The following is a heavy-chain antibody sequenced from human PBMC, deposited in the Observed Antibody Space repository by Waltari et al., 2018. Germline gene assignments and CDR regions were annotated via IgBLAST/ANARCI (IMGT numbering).Heavy chain of an antibody. CDR1: GGSTSSYY. CDR2: IYTSGST. J-gene: IGHJ6*03. V-gene: IGHV4-4*07. D-gene: IGHD3-10*01. CDR3: ARGGVTFELTYYYMDV. Sequence: QVQLQESGPGLVKPSETLSLTCTVSGGSTSSYYWNRIRQPAGKGLEWIGRIYTSGSTNYNPSLKSRVTMSVDTSKNQFSLKLSSVTAADTAVYYCARGGVTFELTYYYMDVWGKGTTVTVSS.